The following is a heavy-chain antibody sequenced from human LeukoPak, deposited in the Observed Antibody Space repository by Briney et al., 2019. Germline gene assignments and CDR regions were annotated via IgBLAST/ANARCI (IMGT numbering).Heavy chain of an antibody. D-gene: IGHD6-6*01. Sequence: ASVKVSCKASGYTFTGSYMHWVRQAPGQGLEWMGWINPNSGGTNYAQKFQGRVTMTRDTSISTAYMELSRLRSDDTAVYYCARGIAARRPLDYWGQGTLVTVSS. CDR2: INPNSGGT. V-gene: IGHV1-2*02. J-gene: IGHJ4*02. CDR3: ARGIAARRPLDY. CDR1: GYTFTGSY.